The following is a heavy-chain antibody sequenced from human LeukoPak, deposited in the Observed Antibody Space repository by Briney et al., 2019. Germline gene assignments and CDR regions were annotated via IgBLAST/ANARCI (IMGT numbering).Heavy chain of an antibody. D-gene: IGHD3-3*01. CDR1: GGSISNYY. J-gene: IGHJ5*02. CDR2: IYYSGST. CDR3: ARGRLHYDFWSGYYTPNWFDP. Sequence: SETLSLTCSFSGGSISNYYWSWVRQPPGKGLEWIGYIYYSGSTDYNPSLKSRVTISVDTSKNQFSLKLSSVTAADTAVYYCARGRLHYDFWSGYYTPNWFDPWGQGTLVTVSS. V-gene: IGHV4-59*12.